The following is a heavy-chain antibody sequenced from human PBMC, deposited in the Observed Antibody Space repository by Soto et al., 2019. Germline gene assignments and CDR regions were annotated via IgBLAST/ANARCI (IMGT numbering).Heavy chain of an antibody. Sequence: SETLSLTCTVSGGSINAFFWSWVRQPPGKGLESIGYIFYSGSTNYNPSLKSRVTISLDSSKTQFSLNLTSVTAADTAVYYCATQTGLYYYGMDVWGQGTTVTVSS. CDR2: IFYSGST. J-gene: IGHJ6*02. V-gene: IGHV4-59*01. CDR3: ATQTGLYYYGMDV. CDR1: GGSINAFF.